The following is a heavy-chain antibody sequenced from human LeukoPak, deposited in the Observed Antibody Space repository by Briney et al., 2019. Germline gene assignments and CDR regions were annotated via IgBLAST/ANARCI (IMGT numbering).Heavy chain of an antibody. D-gene: IGHD3-9*01. CDR3: GKTDIYFNPIDY. CDR1: GVSISTSEC. V-gene: IGHV4-4*02. Sequence: SGTLSLTCAVSGVSISTSECWIWVRQPPGQGLEWIGEIHRDGRTRYNPSLTSRVTMSMDYSKNQFSLNVRFVTAADTAIYYCGKTDIYFNPIDYWGPGSLVTVSS. CDR2: IHRDGRT. J-gene: IGHJ4*02.